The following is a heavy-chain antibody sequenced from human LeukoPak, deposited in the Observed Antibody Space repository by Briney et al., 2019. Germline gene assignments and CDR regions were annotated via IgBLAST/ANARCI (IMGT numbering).Heavy chain of an antibody. V-gene: IGHV1-69*05. CDR3: ARGSYGRYYFDY. CDR1: GGTFSSYA. CDR2: IIPIFGTA. Sequence: SSVKVSCKASGGTFSSYAISWVRQAPGQGLEWMGRIIPIFGTANYAQKFLGRVTITTDESTSTAYMELSSLRSEDTAVYYCARGSYGRYYFDYWGQGTLVTVSS. D-gene: IGHD5-18*01. J-gene: IGHJ4*02.